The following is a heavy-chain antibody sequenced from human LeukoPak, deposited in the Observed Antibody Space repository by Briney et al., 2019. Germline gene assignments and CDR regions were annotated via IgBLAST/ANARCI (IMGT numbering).Heavy chain of an antibody. CDR2: ISGGGDSK. Sequence: GGSLRLSCAASGFTFSSYEMNWVRQAPGKGPEWVSYISGGGDSKYYADSVKGRFTISRDNAKNSLDLQMNSLRVEDTAVYYCARDYGDYSSPNPWGQGTLVTVSS. D-gene: IGHD4-17*01. V-gene: IGHV3-48*03. CDR1: GFTFSSYE. CDR3: ARDYGDYSSPNP. J-gene: IGHJ4*02.